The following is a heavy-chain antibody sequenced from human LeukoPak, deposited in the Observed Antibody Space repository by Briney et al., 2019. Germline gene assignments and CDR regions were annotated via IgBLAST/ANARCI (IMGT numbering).Heavy chain of an antibody. CDR1: GFTFSGYG. CDR2: ISYDGSYK. Sequence: PGRSLRLSCAASGFTFSGYGMHWVRQAPGKGLEWVAVISYDGSYKYYADSVQGRFTISRDNSKNTLYLQMNSLRAEDTAVYYCARGDQYSSGWYSNYFDYWGQGTLVTVSS. J-gene: IGHJ4*02. CDR3: ARGDQYSSGWYSNYFDY. D-gene: IGHD6-19*01. V-gene: IGHV3-30*03.